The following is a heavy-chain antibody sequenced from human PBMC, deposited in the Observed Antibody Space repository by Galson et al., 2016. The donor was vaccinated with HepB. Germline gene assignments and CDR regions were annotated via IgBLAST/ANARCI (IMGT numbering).Heavy chain of an antibody. Sequence: SCKASGYTFTSYAIHWVRQAPGQRLEWMGWTNNANGNTEYSQSFQGRVTFTRDTSASTAYMGLSSLRSEDTAVYYCARDGGSGWSRLWWGQGTLVAVSS. D-gene: IGHD6-19*01. J-gene: IGHJ4*02. CDR1: GYTFTSYA. CDR3: ARDGGSGWSRLW. CDR2: TNNANGNT. V-gene: IGHV1-3*04.